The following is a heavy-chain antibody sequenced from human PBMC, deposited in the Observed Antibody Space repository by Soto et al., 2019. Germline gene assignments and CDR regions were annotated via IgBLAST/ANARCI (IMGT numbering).Heavy chain of an antibody. V-gene: IGHV3-21*05. J-gene: IGHJ4*02. CDR3: VRDDFGLGLDY. CDR2: IGSSSVST. D-gene: IGHD1-26*01. CDR1: GFTLSNYV. Sequence: GGSLRLSCAASGFTLSNYVMNWVRQAPGQGLEWISCIGSSSVSTFHADSVKGRFTISRDNAKNTLFLQMNSLRAEDTAVYYCVRDDFGLGLDYWGLGTLVTVSS.